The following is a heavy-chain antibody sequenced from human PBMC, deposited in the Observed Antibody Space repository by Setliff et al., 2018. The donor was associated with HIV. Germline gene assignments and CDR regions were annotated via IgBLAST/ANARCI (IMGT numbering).Heavy chain of an antibody. CDR2: LSGSGANT. J-gene: IGHJ4*02. Sequence: GGSLRLSCAASGFTFNNYAMNWVRQAPGKGLEWVSGLSGSGANTYYADSVKGRFTISRDNSKNTLHLQMNSLRAEDTAVYFCAKASEQWPSYSDSWGQGTLVTVS. CDR1: GFTFNNYA. CDR3: AKASEQWPSYSDS. D-gene: IGHD6-19*01. V-gene: IGHV3-23*01.